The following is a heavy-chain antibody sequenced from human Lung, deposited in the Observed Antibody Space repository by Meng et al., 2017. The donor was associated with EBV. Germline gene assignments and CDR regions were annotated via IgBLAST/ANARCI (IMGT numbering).Heavy chain of an antibody. CDR2: MNTKTGNP. Sequence: QVPLVQSGFRLKSPGPSVKGSFKASGSTFTRHAINWVRQAPGQGLEWMGWMNTKTGNPTYAQGFTGRFVFSLDTSVSTAYLQISSLKAEDTAMDYCARDDNGAPDYWGQGTLVTVSS. CDR1: GSTFTRHA. CDR3: ARDDNGAPDY. D-gene: IGHD1-14*01. V-gene: IGHV7-4-1*02. J-gene: IGHJ4*02.